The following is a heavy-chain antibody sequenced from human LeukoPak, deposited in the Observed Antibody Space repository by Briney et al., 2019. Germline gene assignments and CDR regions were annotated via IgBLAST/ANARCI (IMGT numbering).Heavy chain of an antibody. Sequence: ASVKVSCKASGYTFTGYYMHWVRQAPGQGLEWMGGIIPIFGTANYAQKFQDRVTITADKSTSTAYMELSSLRSEDTAVCYCARVHSSSWYPAFDIWGQGTMVTVSS. CDR3: ARVHSSSWYPAFDI. V-gene: IGHV1-69*06. D-gene: IGHD6-13*01. J-gene: IGHJ3*02. CDR1: GYTFTGYY. CDR2: IIPIFGTA.